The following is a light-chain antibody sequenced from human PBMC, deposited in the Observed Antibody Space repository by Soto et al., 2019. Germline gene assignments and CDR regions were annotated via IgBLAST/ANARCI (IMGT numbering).Light chain of an antibody. CDR2: GAS. CDR1: QSVISY. J-gene: IGKJ2*01. CDR3: QQYNTWPPRYT. Sequence: EIVMTQSPATLSVSPGGRATLSCRANQSVISYLAWYQQRPGQPPRLLIYGASTRATGIPARFSGSGSGTEFSLTISSLQSEDFANYYCQQYNTWPPRYTFGQGTKLEIK. V-gene: IGKV3-15*01.